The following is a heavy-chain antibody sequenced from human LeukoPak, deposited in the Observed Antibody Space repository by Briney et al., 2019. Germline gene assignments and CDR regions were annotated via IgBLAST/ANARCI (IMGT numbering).Heavy chain of an antibody. Sequence: SETLSLACTVSGDSITSGSYYWGWIRQTPGKGLEWIGNIYSTGTTSYNPSVKSRVTMSVDTSKNQFSLKLDSVTAADTAVYYCGRDSGFWLYWGQGTLVTVSS. CDR3: GRDSGFWLY. D-gene: IGHD3-22*01. CDR1: GDSITSGSYY. V-gene: IGHV4-39*07. J-gene: IGHJ4*02. CDR2: IYSTGTT.